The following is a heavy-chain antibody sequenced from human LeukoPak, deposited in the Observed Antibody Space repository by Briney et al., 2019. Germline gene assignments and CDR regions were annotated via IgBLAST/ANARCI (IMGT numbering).Heavy chain of an antibody. CDR1: GFTFSSHS. Sequence: GGSLRLSCAASGFTFSSHSMNWVRQAPGKGLEGVSSISSSGRYIYYADSVEGRFTVSRDNAKSSVYLQMDSLKAEDTAQFYCKGYHTKDISCYVDWSQRTLLTVSS. V-gene: IGHV3-21*06. CDR2: ISSSGRYI. J-gene: IGHJ1*01. D-gene: IGHD3-22*01. CDR3: KGYHTKDISCYVD.